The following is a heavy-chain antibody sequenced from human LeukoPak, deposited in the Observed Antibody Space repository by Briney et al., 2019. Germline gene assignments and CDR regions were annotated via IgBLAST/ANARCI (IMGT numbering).Heavy chain of an antibody. J-gene: IGHJ4*02. CDR1: GGSFSGYY. CDR2: INHSGST. CDR3: ARTRDGYKDY. D-gene: IGHD5-24*01. V-gene: IGHV4-34*01. Sequence: SETLSLTCAVYGGSFSGYYWSWIRQPPGKGLEWIGEINHSGSTNYNPSLKSRVTISVGTSKNQFSLKLSSVTAADTAVYYCARTRDGYKDYWGQGTLVTVSS.